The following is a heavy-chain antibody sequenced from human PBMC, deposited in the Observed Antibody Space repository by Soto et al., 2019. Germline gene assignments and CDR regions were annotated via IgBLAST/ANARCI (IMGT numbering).Heavy chain of an antibody. D-gene: IGHD2-2*02. CDR2: IIPMFGTS. V-gene: IGHV1-69*01. Sequence: QVQLVQSGAEVKKPGSSVKVSCKATGGTFSGYAISWVRQAPGQGLEWMGEIIPMFGTSNYAQKFQGRVTITADESTGTAYMELGSLRSEDTAVYYCARGSCSSTSCYKEYYFDLWGQGTLVTVSS. CDR3: ARGSCSSTSCYKEYYFDL. J-gene: IGHJ4*02. CDR1: GGTFSGYA.